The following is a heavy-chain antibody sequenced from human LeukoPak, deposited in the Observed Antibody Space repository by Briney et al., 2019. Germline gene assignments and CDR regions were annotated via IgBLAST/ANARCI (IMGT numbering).Heavy chain of an antibody. CDR1: GGSVSSYY. V-gene: IGHV4-59*02. CDR3: ARGASSSWPTYYFDY. D-gene: IGHD6-13*01. CDR2: TYYSGNT. Sequence: SETLSLTCTVSGGSVSSYYWSWIRQPPGKGLEWIGYTYYSGNTIYNPSLRGRVTISVDTSKNQFSLNLTSVTAADTAVYYCARGASSSWPTYYFDYWGQGTLVTVSS. J-gene: IGHJ4*02.